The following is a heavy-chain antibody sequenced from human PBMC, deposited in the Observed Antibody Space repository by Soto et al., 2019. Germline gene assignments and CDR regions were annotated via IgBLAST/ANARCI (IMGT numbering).Heavy chain of an antibody. J-gene: IGHJ4*02. Sequence: ASVKVSCKASGYTFTSYGISWVRQAPGQRLEWMGWIDAGNGNTKYSQKFQGRVTITRDTSASTAYMELSSLRSEDTAVYYCARGLGGWPDYWGQGTLVTVSS. CDR3: ARGLGGWPDY. V-gene: IGHV1-3*01. D-gene: IGHD2-15*01. CDR1: GYTFTSYG. CDR2: IDAGNGNT.